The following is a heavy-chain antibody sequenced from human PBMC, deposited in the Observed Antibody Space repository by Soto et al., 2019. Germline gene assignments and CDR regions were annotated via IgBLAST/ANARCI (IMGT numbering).Heavy chain of an antibody. Sequence: GASVKVSCKASGYTFTGYYMHWVRQAPGQGLEWMGWINPNSGGTNYAQKFQGWVTMTRDTSISTAYMELSRLRSDDTAVYYCARVKRSYHLQDYYGMDVWGQGTTVTVSS. J-gene: IGHJ6*02. CDR3: ARVKRSYHLQDYYGMDV. CDR2: INPNSGGT. V-gene: IGHV1-2*04. CDR1: GYTFTGYY. D-gene: IGHD1-26*01.